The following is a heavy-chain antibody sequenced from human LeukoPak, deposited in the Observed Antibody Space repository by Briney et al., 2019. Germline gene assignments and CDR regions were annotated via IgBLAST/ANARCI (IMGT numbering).Heavy chain of an antibody. J-gene: IGHJ6*02. Sequence: PSETLSLTCTVSGGSISNYYWSWIRQPPGKGLEWIGYIYYSGSTKYNPSLKSRVSISVDTSKNQFSPKLSSVTAADTAVYYCARALEELSYYYYGMDVWGQGTTVTVSS. D-gene: IGHD3-10*01. CDR1: GGSISNYY. CDR2: IYYSGST. CDR3: ARALEELSYYYYGMDV. V-gene: IGHV4-59*01.